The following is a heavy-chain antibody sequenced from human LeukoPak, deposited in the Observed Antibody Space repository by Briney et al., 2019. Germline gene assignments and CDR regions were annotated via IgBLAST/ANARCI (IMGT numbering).Heavy chain of an antibody. V-gene: IGHV3-30*18. J-gene: IGHJ4*02. CDR2: ISYDGSNK. CDR3: AKDPRSSWSFFDY. D-gene: IGHD6-13*01. Sequence: GRSLRLSCAASGFTFSSYGMHWVRQAPGKGLEWVAVISYDGSNKYYADSVKGRFTISRDNSKNTLYLQMNSLRAEDTAVYYCAKDPRSSWSFFDYWGQGTLVTVSS. CDR1: GFTFSSYG.